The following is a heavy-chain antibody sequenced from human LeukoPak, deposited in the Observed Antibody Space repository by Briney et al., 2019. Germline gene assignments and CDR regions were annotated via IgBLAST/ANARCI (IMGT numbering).Heavy chain of an antibody. CDR1: GYTFTSYD. CDR3: ARGRSSSRYGNY. CDR2: MNPNSGNT. D-gene: IGHD6-13*01. Sequence: WASVKVSCKASGYTFTSYDINWVRQATGQGLEWMGWMNPNSGNTGYAQKFQGRVTMTRNTSISTAYMELSSLRSEDTAVYYCARGRSSSRYGNYWGQGTLVTVSS. V-gene: IGHV1-8*01. J-gene: IGHJ4*02.